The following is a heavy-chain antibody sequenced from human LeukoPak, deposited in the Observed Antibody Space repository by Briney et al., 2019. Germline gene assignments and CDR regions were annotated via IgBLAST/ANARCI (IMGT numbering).Heavy chain of an antibody. CDR1: GFTFRSYW. Sequence: GGSLRLSCAASGFTFRSYWMNWVRQAPGKGLEWVANIKEDGSETYYVDSVKGRFTISRDNAKNSVYLRMNSLRAEDTAVYYCASVVGATGSSHYWGPGTLVIVS. V-gene: IGHV3-7*01. D-gene: IGHD1-26*01. CDR3: ASVVGATGSSHY. J-gene: IGHJ4*02. CDR2: IKEDGSET.